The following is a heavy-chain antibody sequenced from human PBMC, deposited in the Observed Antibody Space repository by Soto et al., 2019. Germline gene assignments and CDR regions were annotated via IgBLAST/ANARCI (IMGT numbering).Heavy chain of an antibody. J-gene: IGHJ4*02. Sequence: QVQLVQSGAEVKKPGASVKVSCKASGYTFTSYGISWVRQAPGQGLEWMGWISAYNGNTNYAQKLQGRVTMTTDTSTSTGYLELRSLRSDDTAVYYCARDVGDVVVVPLHYPDYWGQGTLVTVSS. CDR1: GYTFTSYG. D-gene: IGHD2-15*01. V-gene: IGHV1-18*01. CDR2: ISAYNGNT. CDR3: ARDVGDVVVVPLHYPDY.